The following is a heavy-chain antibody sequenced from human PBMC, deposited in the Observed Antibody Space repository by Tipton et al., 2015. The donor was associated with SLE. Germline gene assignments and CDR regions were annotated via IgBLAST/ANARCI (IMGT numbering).Heavy chain of an antibody. CDR1: GFTFSDYY. CDR2: ISGSGKTI. V-gene: IGHV3-11*04. D-gene: IGHD2-15*01. Sequence: SLRLSCAASGFTFSDYYMTWIRQAPGEGLEWVSYISGSGKTIYYADSVKGRFTISRDDAKNTLYLQMNSLRAEDTAVYYCARDIVVVVAATGYFQHWGQGTLVTVSS. CDR3: ARDIVVVVAATGYFQH. J-gene: IGHJ1*01.